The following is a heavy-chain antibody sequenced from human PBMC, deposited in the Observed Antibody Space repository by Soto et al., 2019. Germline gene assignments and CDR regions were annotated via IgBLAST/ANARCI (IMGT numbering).Heavy chain of an antibody. Sequence: ESGGGLVKPGGSLRLSCAASGFTFSSYSMNWVRQAPGKGLEWVSSISSSSSYIYYADSVKGRFTISRDNAKNSLYLQMNSLRAEDTAVYYCATPLATVTTGGAFDIWGQGTMVTVSS. D-gene: IGHD4-17*01. J-gene: IGHJ3*02. V-gene: IGHV3-21*01. CDR1: GFTFSSYS. CDR3: ATPLATVTTGGAFDI. CDR2: ISSSSSYI.